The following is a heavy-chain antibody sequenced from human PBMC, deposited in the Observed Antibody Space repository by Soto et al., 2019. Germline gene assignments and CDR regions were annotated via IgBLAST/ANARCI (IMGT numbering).Heavy chain of an antibody. J-gene: IGHJ4*02. Sequence: SVKVSCKASGGTFSSYTISWVRQAPGQGLEWMGRIIPILGIANYAQKFQGRVTITADKSTSTAYMELSSLRSEDTAVYYCARMSNYGYYFDYWGQGTLVTVSS. D-gene: IGHD4-4*01. CDR2: IIPILGIA. CDR3: ARMSNYGYYFDY. CDR1: GGTFSSYT. V-gene: IGHV1-69*02.